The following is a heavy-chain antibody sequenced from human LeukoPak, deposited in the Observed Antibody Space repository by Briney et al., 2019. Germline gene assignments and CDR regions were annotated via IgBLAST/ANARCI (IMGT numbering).Heavy chain of an antibody. CDR2: INPSGGST. CDR3: AREGMVAVAPHYYFDY. D-gene: IGHD6-19*01. Sequence: ASVKVSCKASGYIFTSYYMHWVRQAPGQGLEWMGIINPSGGSTNYAQKFQGRVTMTRDTSTSTAYMELSSLRSEDTAVYCCAREGMVAVAPHYYFDYWGQGTLVTVSS. V-gene: IGHV1-46*01. J-gene: IGHJ4*02. CDR1: GYIFTSYY.